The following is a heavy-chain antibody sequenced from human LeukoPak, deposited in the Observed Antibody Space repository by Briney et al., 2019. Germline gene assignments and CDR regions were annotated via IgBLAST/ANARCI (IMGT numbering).Heavy chain of an antibody. CDR2: IIPSFGTA. CDR1: GGTFSSYA. V-gene: IGHV1-69*05. J-gene: IGHJ5*02. Sequence: ASVKVSCKASGGTFSSYAISWVRQAPGQGFEWMGGIIPSFGTANYAQKFQGRVTITTDESTSTAYMELSSLRSEDTAVYYCARGEGHNWFDPWGQGTLVTVSS. CDR3: ARGEGHNWFDP.